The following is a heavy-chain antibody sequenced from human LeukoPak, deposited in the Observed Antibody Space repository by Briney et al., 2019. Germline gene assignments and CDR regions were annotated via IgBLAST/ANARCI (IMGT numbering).Heavy chain of an antibody. J-gene: IGHJ5*02. CDR2: IVVGRGET. CDR3: SAETYSDSCCWFDP. Sequence: ASVTVSCKTSVLTFSSSAIQWVRQARRQPLEWIGLIVVGRGETKYAQKLLARVTITTDLSTIKDYMVLSSLRCERRTVYYFSAETYSDSCCWFDPWGKGPLVRVSS. D-gene: IGHD2-21*02. V-gene: IGHV1-58*02. CDR1: VLTFSSSA.